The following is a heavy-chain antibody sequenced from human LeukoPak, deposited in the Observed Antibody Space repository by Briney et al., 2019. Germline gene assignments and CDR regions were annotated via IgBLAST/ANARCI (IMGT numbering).Heavy chain of an antibody. CDR2: ISAYNGNT. V-gene: IGHV1-18*01. CDR3: ARVDSDIAAAGTGPYNWFDP. D-gene: IGHD6-13*01. J-gene: IGHJ5*02. Sequence: GASVKVSCKASGYTFTSYGISWVRQAPGQGLEWMGWISAYNGNTNYAQKLQGRVTMTTDTSTSTAYMELGSLRSDDTAVYYCARVDSDIAAAGTGPYNWFDPWGQGTLVTVSS. CDR1: GYTFTSYG.